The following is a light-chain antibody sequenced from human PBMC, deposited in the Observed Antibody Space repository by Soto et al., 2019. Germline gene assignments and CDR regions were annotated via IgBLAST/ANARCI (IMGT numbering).Light chain of an antibody. CDR2: GAS. CDR3: HQYGSSPPYT. J-gene: IGKJ2*01. Sequence: EIVLTQSPGTLYLSPGERATLSCRASQSVSSSYLAWYQQKPGQAPRLLIYGASSRATGIPDRFSVSGPATDFTLTISRLEPEDFAVFYCHQYGSSPPYTFGQGTKLPIK. V-gene: IGKV3-20*01. CDR1: QSVSSSY.